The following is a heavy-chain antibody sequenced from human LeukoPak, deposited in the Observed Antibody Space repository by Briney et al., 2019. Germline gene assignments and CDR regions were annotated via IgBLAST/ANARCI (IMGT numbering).Heavy chain of an antibody. CDR3: ASPRLVPLDAFDL. Sequence: ASVKVSCKTSGYTFTDYYIHWVRQAPGQGLEWMGWINPNSGGTNYAQKFQGRVTMTRDTSISTAYMELSRLRSDDTAVYYCASPRLVPLDAFDLWGQGTMVTVSS. V-gene: IGHV1-2*02. CDR1: GYTFTDYY. J-gene: IGHJ3*01. CDR2: INPNSGGT. D-gene: IGHD6-19*01.